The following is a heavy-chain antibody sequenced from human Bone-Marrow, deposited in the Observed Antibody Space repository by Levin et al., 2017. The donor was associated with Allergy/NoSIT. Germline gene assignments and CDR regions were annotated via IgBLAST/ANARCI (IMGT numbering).Heavy chain of an antibody. D-gene: IGHD1-26*01. CDR2: ISDDGSNQ. Sequence: GGSLRLSCAASGFIFSRYAMHWVRQAPGKGLEWVAVISDDGSNQYYGDSVKGRFTVSRDNSKNKMYLQMTSLRAEDTAVYSCAKAPELATIGGAFEIRGQGTRDTGSS. V-gene: IGHV3-30*18. J-gene: IGHJ3*02. CDR1: GFIFSRYA. CDR3: AKAPELATIGGAFEI.